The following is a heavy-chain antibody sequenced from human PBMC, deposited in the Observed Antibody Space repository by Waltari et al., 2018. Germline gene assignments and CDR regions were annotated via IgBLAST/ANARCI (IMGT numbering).Heavy chain of an antibody. CDR3: ARDLNYYYDSSGYFDL. D-gene: IGHD3-22*01. J-gene: IGHJ2*01. V-gene: IGHV4-30-4*08. CDR1: GGSISSGDYY. CDR2: IYYSGST. Sequence: QVQLQESGPGLVKPSQTLSLTCTVSGGSISSGDYYWSWIRQPPGKGLEWIGYIYYSGSTYYNPSLKSRVTISVDTSKNQFSLKLSSVTAADTAVYYCARDLNYYYDSSGYFDLWGRGTLVTVSS.